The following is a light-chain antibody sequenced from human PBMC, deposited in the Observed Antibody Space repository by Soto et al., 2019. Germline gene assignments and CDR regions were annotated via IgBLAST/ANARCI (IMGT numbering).Light chain of an antibody. CDR2: GPFGAS. CDR1: QRTDY. V-gene: IGKV3-20*01. J-gene: IGKJ5*01. CDR3: QQYGSSPSIT. Sequence: EIALTQFPGTLSLSPGERATLSCRASQRTDYLAWYQQKPGQAPRLLIYGPFGASSRATGIPDRFSGSGSGTDFTLTISRLEPEDSAVYYCQQYGSSPSITFGQGTRLEIK.